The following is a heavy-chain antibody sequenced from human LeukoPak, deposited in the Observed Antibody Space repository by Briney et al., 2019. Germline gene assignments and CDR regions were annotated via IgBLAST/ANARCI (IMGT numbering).Heavy chain of an antibody. V-gene: IGHV3-30*02. D-gene: IGHD2-15*01. J-gene: IGHJ6*03. CDR3: AKDRTGSWGGYYMDV. CDR1: GFTFSSYG. CDR2: MRYDGSYK. Sequence: PGGSLRLSCAASGFTFSSYGMHWVRQAPGKGLEWVAFMRYDGSYKYYADSVKGRFTISRDNSKNTLYLQMNSLGAEDTAMYYCAKDRTGSWGGYYMDVWGKGTTVTISS.